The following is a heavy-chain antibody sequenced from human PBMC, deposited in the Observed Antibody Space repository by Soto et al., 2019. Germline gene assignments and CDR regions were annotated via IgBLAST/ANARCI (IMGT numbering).Heavy chain of an antibody. Sequence: GGSLRLSCAASRFTFTRYSMNWVRQAPGKGLEWVSSISSTTNYIYYGDSMKGRFTISRDNAKNSLYLEMNSLRAEDTAVYYCARESEDLTSNFDYWGQGTLVTVSS. CDR1: RFTFTRYS. CDR2: ISSTTNYI. CDR3: ARESEDLTSNFDY. J-gene: IGHJ4*02. V-gene: IGHV3-21*06.